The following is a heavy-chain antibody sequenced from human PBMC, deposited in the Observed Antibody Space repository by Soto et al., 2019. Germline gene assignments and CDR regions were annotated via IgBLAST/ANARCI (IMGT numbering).Heavy chain of an antibody. CDR1: GFTFSSDW. J-gene: IGHJ4*02. Sequence: GGSLRLSCAASGFTFSSDWMHWVRQAPGKGLVWVSRINTDGRGTSYADSVKGRFTISRDNAKNTLYLQMNSLRAEDTAVYYCARAWFGDFVYYFDYWGQGTLVTVSS. V-gene: IGHV3-74*01. D-gene: IGHD3-10*01. CDR2: INTDGRGT. CDR3: ARAWFGDFVYYFDY.